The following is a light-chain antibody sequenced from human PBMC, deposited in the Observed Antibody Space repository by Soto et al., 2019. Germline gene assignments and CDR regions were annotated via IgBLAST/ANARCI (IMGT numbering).Light chain of an antibody. J-gene: IGKJ4*01. Sequence: DIQMTQSPSSLSASVGDRVTITCRASQRINNYLNWYQLKPGKAPNLLIYAASSLQSGVPSRFSGSGSGTDFTLTISSLQPEDFATYYCQQSYSTPRGLTFGGGTKVEIK. CDR1: QRINNY. CDR2: AAS. V-gene: IGKV1-39*01. CDR3: QQSYSTPRGLT.